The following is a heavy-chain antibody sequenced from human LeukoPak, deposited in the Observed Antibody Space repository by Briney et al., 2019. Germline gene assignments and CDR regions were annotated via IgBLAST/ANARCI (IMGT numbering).Heavy chain of an antibody. CDR2: IYSAGST. CDR1: GFTVSSNY. J-gene: IGHJ3*02. D-gene: IGHD2-15*01. V-gene: IGHV3-53*01. CDR3: ARVVEGAFDI. Sequence: GGSLRLSCAASGFTVSSNYMSWVRQAPGKGLEWVSTIYSAGSTYYPDSVKGRFTISRDNSKNTLYLQMDSLRVEDTAVYYCARVVEGAFDIWGQGTMVTVSS.